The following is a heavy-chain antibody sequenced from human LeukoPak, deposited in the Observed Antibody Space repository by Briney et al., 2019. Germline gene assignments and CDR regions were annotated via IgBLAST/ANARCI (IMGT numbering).Heavy chain of an antibody. CDR3: AKDRSSGWYTTLDY. V-gene: IGHV3-23*01. J-gene: IGHJ4*02. CDR1: GFTFSSHV. CDR2: VSGSGGNT. Sequence: PGGSLRLSCAACGFTFSSHVITWVRQAPGKGLEWVSAVSGSGGNTSYADSVKGRFTISRDNSKNTLYLQMNSLRAEDTAVYYCAKDRSSGWYTTLDYWGQGVLVTVSS. D-gene: IGHD6-19*01.